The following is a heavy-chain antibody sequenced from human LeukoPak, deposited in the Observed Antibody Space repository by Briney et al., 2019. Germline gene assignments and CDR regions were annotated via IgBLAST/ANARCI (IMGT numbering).Heavy chain of an antibody. Sequence: GGSLRLSCAASGFTFSSYSMNWVRQAPGKGLEWVSYISSSSSTIYYADSVKGRFTISRDNSKNTLYLQMNSLRAEDTAAYYCARAELLSLDYWGQGTLVTVSS. CDR3: ARAELLSLDY. CDR1: GFTFSSYS. D-gene: IGHD2-21*02. CDR2: ISSSSSTI. J-gene: IGHJ4*02. V-gene: IGHV3-48*01.